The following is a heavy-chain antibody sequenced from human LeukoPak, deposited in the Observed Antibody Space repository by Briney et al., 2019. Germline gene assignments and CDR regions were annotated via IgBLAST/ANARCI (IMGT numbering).Heavy chain of an antibody. CDR2: IYSSGST. CDR1: GGSIAINNYS. D-gene: IGHD3-10*01. V-gene: IGHV4-39*01. CDR3: ARHRGDYYGSGSYFDY. J-gene: IGHJ4*02. Sequence: SETLSLTCTVSGGSIAINNYSWGWIRQPPGKGLEWIGSIYSSGSTYYNPSLKIRVTISVDASKNQFYLKLSSATAADTTAYYCARHRGDYYGSGSYFDYWGQGTLVTVSS.